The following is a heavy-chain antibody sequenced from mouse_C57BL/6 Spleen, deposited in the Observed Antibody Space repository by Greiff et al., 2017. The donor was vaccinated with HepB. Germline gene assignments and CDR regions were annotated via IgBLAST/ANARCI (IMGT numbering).Heavy chain of an antibody. CDR2: ISDGGSYT. J-gene: IGHJ3*01. CDR1: GFTFSSYA. CDR3: ARAPYDYDDGTSPWFAY. Sequence: EVKLVESGGGLVKPGGSLKLSCAASGFTFSSYAMSWVRQTPEKRLEWVATISDGGSYTYYPDNVKGRFTISRDNAKNNLYLQMSHLKSEDTAMYYCARAPYDYDDGTSPWFAYWGQGTLVTVSA. V-gene: IGHV5-4*03. D-gene: IGHD2-4*01.